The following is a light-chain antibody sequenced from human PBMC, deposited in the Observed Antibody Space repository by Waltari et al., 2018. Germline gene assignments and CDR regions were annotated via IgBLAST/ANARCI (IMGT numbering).Light chain of an antibody. Sequence: DIQMTQSPSTLYASVGDRVIFSRRASQSISKWLVWYQQKPGKAPKLLIYKASTLESGVPSRFSGSGSGTEFTLTISSLHPDDFATYYCQQYNSYSLLSFGGGTKVEIK. J-gene: IGKJ4*01. CDR3: QQYNSYSLLS. CDR2: KAS. V-gene: IGKV1-5*03. CDR1: QSISKW.